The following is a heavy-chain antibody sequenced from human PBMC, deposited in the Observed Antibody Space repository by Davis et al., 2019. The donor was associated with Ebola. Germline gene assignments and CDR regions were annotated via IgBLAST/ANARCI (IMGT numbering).Heavy chain of an antibody. Sequence: PGGSLRLSCAASGFTFSSYAMSWVRQAPGKGLEWVSAISGSGGSTYYADSVRGRFTVSRDNSRNTLYLQMNSLTAEETAVYYCAKETAAIPTRTDYWGQGTLVTVSS. CDR1: GFTFSSYA. V-gene: IGHV3-23*01. CDR2: ISGSGGST. CDR3: AKETAAIPTRTDY. D-gene: IGHD2-2*01. J-gene: IGHJ4*02.